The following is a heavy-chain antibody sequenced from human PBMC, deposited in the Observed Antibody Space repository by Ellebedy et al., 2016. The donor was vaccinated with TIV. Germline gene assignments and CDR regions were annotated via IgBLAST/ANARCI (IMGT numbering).Heavy chain of an antibody. J-gene: IGHJ6*02. CDR1: GYTFTSYD. CDR2: MNPNSGNT. V-gene: IGHV1-8*01. Sequence: AASVKVSCKASGYTFTSYDINWVRQATGQGLEWMGWMNPNSGNTGYAQKFQGRVTMNRNTSISTAYMELSSLRSEDTAVYYCARDLDAYYYYGMDVWGQGTTVTVSS. CDR3: ARDLDAYYYYGMDV.